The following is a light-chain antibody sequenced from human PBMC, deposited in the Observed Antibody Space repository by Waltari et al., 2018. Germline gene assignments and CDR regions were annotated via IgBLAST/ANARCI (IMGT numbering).Light chain of an antibody. CDR1: QNLNTY. V-gene: IGKV1-39*01. CDR2: GAS. Sequence: QMTQSTSLPPAYGGDRVTITCRASQNLNTYLHWYQQQRWRAPKVLISGASRLRSGVPSRFSGSGSGTDFTLIISSLQLEDFATYYCQQSYSNIYTFGQGTKV. J-gene: IGKJ2*01. CDR3: QQSYSNIYT.